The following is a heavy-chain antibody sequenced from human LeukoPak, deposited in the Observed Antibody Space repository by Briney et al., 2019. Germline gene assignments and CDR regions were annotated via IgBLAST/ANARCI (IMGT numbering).Heavy chain of an antibody. V-gene: IGHV3-23*01. J-gene: IGHJ4*02. CDR3: TKDHGFYSSGWHPLFDH. Sequence: GGSLRLSCAASGFTLSSYAMSWVRQAPGKGLEWVSTISDSGSSTYYTDSEKGRFTFSRDNSKNALHLQMNSLRAEDTAVYYCTKDHGFYSSGWHPLFDHWGQGTLVTVTP. CDR2: ISDSGSST. CDR1: GFTLSSYA. D-gene: IGHD6-19*01.